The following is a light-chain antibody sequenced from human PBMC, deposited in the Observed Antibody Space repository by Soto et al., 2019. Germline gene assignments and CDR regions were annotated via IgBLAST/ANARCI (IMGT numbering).Light chain of an antibody. J-gene: IGKJ4*01. Sequence: MTQSPSSLSASVGDRVAISCRASQTISSWLAWYLQKPGQSPQLLIYTVSYRASGVPDRFSGSGSGTDFTLKISRVEAEDVGVYYCMQRIEFPLTFGGGTKVDIK. CDR1: QTISSW. V-gene: IGKV2-40*01. CDR3: MQRIEFPLT. CDR2: TVS.